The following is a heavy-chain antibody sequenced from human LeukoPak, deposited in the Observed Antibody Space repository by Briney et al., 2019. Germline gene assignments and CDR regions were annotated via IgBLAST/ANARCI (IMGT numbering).Heavy chain of an antibody. CDR2: INHSGST. J-gene: IGHJ4*02. D-gene: IGHD3-3*01. CDR1: GGSISSGGFW. V-gene: IGHV4-39*07. Sequence: PSETLSLTCTVSGGSISSGGFWWTWIRQPPGKGLEWIGEINHSGSTNYNPSLKSRVTISVDTSKNQFSLKLSSVTAADTAVYYCARGLNFWSGYRRVVITKAYFDYWGQGTLVTVSS. CDR3: ARGLNFWSGYRRVVITKAYFDY.